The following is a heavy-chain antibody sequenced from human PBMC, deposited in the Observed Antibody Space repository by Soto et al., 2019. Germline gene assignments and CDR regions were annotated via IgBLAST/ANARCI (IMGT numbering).Heavy chain of an antibody. J-gene: IGHJ6*03. V-gene: IGHV3-48*01. D-gene: IGHD3-10*01. CDR2: ISSSSSTI. CDR1: GFTFSSYS. Sequence: GGSLRPSCAASGFTFSSYSMNWVRQAPGKGLEWVSYISSSSSTIYYADSVKGRFTISRDNAKNSLYLQMNSLRAEDTAVYYCARDSTTMVRGVIISSMDVWGKGTTVTVSS. CDR3: ARDSTTMVRGVIISSMDV.